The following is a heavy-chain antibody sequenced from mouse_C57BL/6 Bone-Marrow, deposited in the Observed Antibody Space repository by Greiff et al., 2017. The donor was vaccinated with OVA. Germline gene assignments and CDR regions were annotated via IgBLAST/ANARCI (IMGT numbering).Heavy chain of an antibody. Sequence: EVNVVESGGGLVKPGGSLKLSCAASGFTFSSYTMSWVRQTPEKRLEWVATISGGGGNTYYPDSVKGRFTISRDNAKNTLYLQMSSLRSEDTALYYCARRDGYYLFWYAMDYWGQGTSVTVSS. CDR1: GFTFSSYT. D-gene: IGHD2-3*01. CDR2: ISGGGGNT. J-gene: IGHJ4*01. CDR3: ARRDGYYLFWYAMDY. V-gene: IGHV5-9*01.